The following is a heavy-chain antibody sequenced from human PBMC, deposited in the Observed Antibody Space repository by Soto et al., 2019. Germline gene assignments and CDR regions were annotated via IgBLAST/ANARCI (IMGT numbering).Heavy chain of an antibody. V-gene: IGHV4-39*01. Sequence: QLQLQESGPGLVKPSETLSLTCTVSGGSISSSSYYWGWIRQPPGKGLEWIGSIYYSGSTYYNPSLKSRVTISVDTSKNQFALQLSSVTAADTAVYYCAGSIAAAGAIYFDYWGQGTLVTVSS. J-gene: IGHJ4*02. CDR3: AGSIAAAGAIYFDY. D-gene: IGHD6-13*01. CDR2: IYYSGST. CDR1: GGSISSSSYY.